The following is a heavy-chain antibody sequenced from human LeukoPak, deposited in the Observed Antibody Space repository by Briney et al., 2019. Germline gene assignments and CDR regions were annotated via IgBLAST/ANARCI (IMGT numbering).Heavy chain of an antibody. V-gene: IGHV3-21*01. CDR3: ARDSEGIRLDMIVVVPAAREGFDY. J-gene: IGHJ4*02. D-gene: IGHD2-2*01. CDR1: GFTFSSYS. Sequence: KPGGSLRLSCAASGFTFSSYSMDWVRQAPGKGLEWVSSISSSSSYIYYADSVKGRFTISRDNAKNSLYLQMNSLRAEDTAVYYCARDSEGIRLDMIVVVPAAREGFDYWGQGTLVTVSS. CDR2: ISSSSSYI.